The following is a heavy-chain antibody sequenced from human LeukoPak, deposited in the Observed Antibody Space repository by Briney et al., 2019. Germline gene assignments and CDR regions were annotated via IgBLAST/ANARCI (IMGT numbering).Heavy chain of an antibody. CDR3: ARGNTVVTPGAFDI. CDR1: GGSISSGGYS. Sequence: SQTLSLTCAVSGGSISSGGYSWSWIRQPPGKGLEWIGYIYHSGSTYYNPSLKSRVTISVDRSKNQFSLKLSSVTAADTAVYYCARGNTVVTPGAFDIRGQGTMVTVSS. D-gene: IGHD4-23*01. J-gene: IGHJ3*02. CDR2: IYHSGST. V-gene: IGHV4-30-2*01.